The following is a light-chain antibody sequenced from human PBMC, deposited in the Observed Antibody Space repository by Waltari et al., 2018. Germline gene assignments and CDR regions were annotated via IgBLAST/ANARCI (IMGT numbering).Light chain of an antibody. CDR1: QIISHW. V-gene: IGKV1-5*03. CDR3: QQYHTFYS. J-gene: IGKJ2*03. CDR2: KTS. Sequence: DIQMTQSPSTPSASVGDTVPTTCRASQIISHWRAWYQQKPGKAPKLLIYKTSILERGVPSRFSGVGSETEFALTISSLQPDDFATYHCQQYHTFYSFGQGTKLEIK.